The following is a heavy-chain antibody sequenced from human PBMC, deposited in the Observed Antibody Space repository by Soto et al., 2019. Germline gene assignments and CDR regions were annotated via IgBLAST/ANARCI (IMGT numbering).Heavy chain of an antibody. D-gene: IGHD3-22*01. J-gene: IGHJ3*02. CDR3: ARRRPNYYDSSGYYPKGAFDI. CDR1: GGSISRYY. CDR2: IYYCGST. Sequence: PSETLSLTCTASGGSISRYYWSWIRQPPGKGLEGVGYIYYCGSTNYNPSLKSRVTISVDTSKNQFSLKLGSVTAADTAVYYCARRRPNYYDSSGYYPKGAFDIWGQGTMVTVSS. V-gene: IGHV4-59*01.